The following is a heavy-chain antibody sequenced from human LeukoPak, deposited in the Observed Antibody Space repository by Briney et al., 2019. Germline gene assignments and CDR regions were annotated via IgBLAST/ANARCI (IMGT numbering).Heavy chain of an antibody. D-gene: IGHD6-19*01. CDR3: ARSYKQWLVHPFDY. CDR2: IGTAGDT. J-gene: IGHJ4*02. CDR1: GFTFSSYD. Sequence: GGSLRLSCAASGFTFSSYDMHWVRQATGKGLEWVSAIGTAGDTYYPGSVKGRFTISRENAKNSLYLQMNSLRAGDTAVYYCARSYKQWLVHPFDYWGQGTLVTVSS. V-gene: IGHV3-13*01.